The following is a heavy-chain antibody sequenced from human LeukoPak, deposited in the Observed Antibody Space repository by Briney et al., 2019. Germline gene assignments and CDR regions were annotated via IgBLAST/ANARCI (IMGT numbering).Heavy chain of an antibody. CDR3: AKWAMIVVDSDY. CDR2: IRYDGSNK. Sequence: GRSLRLSCAASGFTFSSYGMHWVRQAPGKGLEWVAFIRYDGSNKYYADSVKGRFTISRDNSKNTLYLQMNSLRAEDTAVYYCAKWAMIVVDSDYWGQGTLVTVSS. V-gene: IGHV3-30*02. D-gene: IGHD3-22*01. CDR1: GFTFSSYG. J-gene: IGHJ4*02.